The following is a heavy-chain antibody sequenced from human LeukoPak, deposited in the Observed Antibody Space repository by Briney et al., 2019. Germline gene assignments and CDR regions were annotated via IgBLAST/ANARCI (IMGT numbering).Heavy chain of an antibody. D-gene: IGHD1-26*01. CDR3: ARDTGATPDRSDY. Sequence: ASVKVSCKASGYTFTSYGISWVRQAPGQGLEWMGWINPNSGGTNYAQKFQGRVTMTRDTSISTAYMELSRLRSDDTAVYYCARDTGATPDRSDYWGQGTLVTVSS. CDR2: INPNSGGT. CDR1: GYTFTSYG. V-gene: IGHV1-2*02. J-gene: IGHJ4*02.